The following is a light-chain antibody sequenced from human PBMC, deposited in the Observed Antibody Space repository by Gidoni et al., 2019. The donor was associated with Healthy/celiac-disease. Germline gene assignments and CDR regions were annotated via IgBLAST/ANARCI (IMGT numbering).Light chain of an antibody. CDR2: GAS. V-gene: IGKV3-20*01. CDR3: QQYGSSLIT. CDR1: QSVTSNY. J-gene: IGKJ5*01. Sequence: EIVLTKSPGTLSLSPGERATLSCRASQSVTSNYLAWYQQKPGRSPRLLISGASSRATGVPDRFSGSGSWPDFTLPISRLESEDFAVYYCQQYGSSLITFGQGTRLQIQ.